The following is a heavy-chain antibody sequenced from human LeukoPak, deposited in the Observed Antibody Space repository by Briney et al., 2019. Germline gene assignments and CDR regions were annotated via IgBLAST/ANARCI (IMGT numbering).Heavy chain of an antibody. J-gene: IGHJ4*02. V-gene: IGHV1-24*01. CDR1: GYTLTELS. Sequence: ASVKVSCKVSGYTLTELSMHWVRQAPGKGLEWMGGFDPEDGETIYAQKFQGRVTMTEDTSTDTAYMELSSLRSEDTAVYYCARGDGAYCGGDCYWGPFDYWGQGTLVTVSS. CDR2: FDPEDGET. D-gene: IGHD2-21*02. CDR3: ARGDGAYCGGDCYWGPFDY.